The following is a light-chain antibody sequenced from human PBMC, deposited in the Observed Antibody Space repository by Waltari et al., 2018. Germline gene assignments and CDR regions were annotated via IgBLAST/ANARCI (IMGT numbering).Light chain of an antibody. CDR1: QSVSSN. CDR3: HQYNNWPPYT. J-gene: IGKJ2*01. Sequence: EVVMTQSPATLSVSPGERATLSCRASQSVSSNVAWYQQKPGQAPRLLIYGASTRATGIPARFSGSGSGTEFILTITSMESEDFAVYYCHQYNNWPPYTFGQGTKLEIK. V-gene: IGKV3-15*01. CDR2: GAS.